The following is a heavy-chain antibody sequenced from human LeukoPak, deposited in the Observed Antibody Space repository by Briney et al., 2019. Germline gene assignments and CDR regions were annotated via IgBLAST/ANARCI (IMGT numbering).Heavy chain of an antibody. J-gene: IGHJ4*02. D-gene: IGHD2-15*01. Sequence: GESLKISCKGSEYSFATYWIGWVRQMPGQGLEWMGIIFPGDSDTIYSPSFQGQVTISADKSISTAYLQWSSLKASDTAIYYCASEYCSGGNCYFDYWGQGTLVTVSS. CDR3: ASEYCSGGNCYFDY. CDR2: IFPGDSDT. V-gene: IGHV5-51*01. CDR1: EYSFATYW.